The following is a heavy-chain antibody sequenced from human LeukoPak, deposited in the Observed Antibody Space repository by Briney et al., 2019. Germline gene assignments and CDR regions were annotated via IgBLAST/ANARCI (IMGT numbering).Heavy chain of an antibody. D-gene: IGHD1-26*01. Sequence: GGSLRLSCAASSFTFSSFGMHWVRQAPGQGLEWVAVSLFDEGKKYYEDAVKRRFTISRDNSEDTLYRRLGRVRVEDTAVYYCERVVGWELLTQLPDYWGQGSLVTVSS. CDR2: SLFDEGKK. J-gene: IGHJ4*02. CDR3: ERVVGWELLTQLPDY. V-gene: IGHV3-33*01. CDR1: SFTFSSFG.